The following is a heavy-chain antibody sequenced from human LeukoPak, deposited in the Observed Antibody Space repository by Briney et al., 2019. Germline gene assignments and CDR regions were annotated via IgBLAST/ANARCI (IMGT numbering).Heavy chain of an antibody. J-gene: IGHJ4*02. V-gene: IGHV3-30-3*01. CDR2: VSYDANIGSNK. D-gene: IGHD3-3*01. CDR1: GLTVDTNF. Sequence: PGGFLRLSCAASGLTVDTNFGSWVRQAPGKGLEWVALVSYDANIGSNKYYADSVKGRFTISRDNSKNTLYLQMNSLRAEDTAVYYCARDGGYDFWSGYYQDYWGQGTLVTVSS. CDR3: ARDGGYDFWSGYYQDY.